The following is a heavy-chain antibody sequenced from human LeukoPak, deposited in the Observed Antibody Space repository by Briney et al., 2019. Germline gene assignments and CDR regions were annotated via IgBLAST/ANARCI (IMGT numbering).Heavy chain of an antibody. CDR2: ISRSGGNS. V-gene: IGHV3-23*01. CDR1: GFTFSSYA. D-gene: IGHD3-10*02. CDR3: AELGITMIGGV. Sequence: GGSLRLSCAASGFTFSSYAMSWVRQAPGKGLEWVASISRSGGNSHYADSVKGRFTISRDNAKNSLYLQMNSLRAEDTAVYYCAELGITMIGGVWGKGTTVTISS. J-gene: IGHJ6*04.